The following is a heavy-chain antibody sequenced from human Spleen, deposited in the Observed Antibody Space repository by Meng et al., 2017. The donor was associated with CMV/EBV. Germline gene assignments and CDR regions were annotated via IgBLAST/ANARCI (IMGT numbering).Heavy chain of an antibody. Sequence: SCKASGFTFSTYSMNWVRQAPGKGLQWVSSINWKGESTEYGDSVTGRFSISRDNAKNSLYLQMNSLRAEDTAVYYCVRADPTKKIGSVSCLDYWGQGTLVTVSS. J-gene: IGHJ4*02. V-gene: IGHV3-20*04. D-gene: IGHD2-2*01. CDR1: GFTFSTYS. CDR2: INWKGEST. CDR3: VRADPTKKIGSVSCLDY.